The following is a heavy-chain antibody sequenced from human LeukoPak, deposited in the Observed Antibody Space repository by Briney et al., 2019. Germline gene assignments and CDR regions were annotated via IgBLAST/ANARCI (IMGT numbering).Heavy chain of an antibody. CDR2: ITSSTNTI. CDR1: GFTFSDYY. D-gene: IGHD1-26*01. J-gene: IGHJ4*02. CDR3: ARDRTVGDTPIFDY. Sequence: GGSLRLSCAASGFTFSDYYMSWVGQAPGKGLEWVSYITSSTNTIYYADSVKGRFTISRDNAKNSLYLQMNSLRAEDTAVYYCARDRTVGDTPIFDYWGQGTLVTVSS. V-gene: IGHV3-11*01.